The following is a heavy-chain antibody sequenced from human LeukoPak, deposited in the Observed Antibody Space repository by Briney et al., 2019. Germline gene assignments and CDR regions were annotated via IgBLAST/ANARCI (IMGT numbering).Heavy chain of an antibody. CDR2: ITSSSSSI. CDR1: GFTFDDYG. Sequence: PGGSLRLSCAASGFTFDDYGMSWVRQAPGKGLEWVSYITSSSSSIYYADSVKGRFTISRDDAKNSLYLQMHSLRAEDTAVYYCASSNGSLDYWGQGTLVTVSS. J-gene: IGHJ4*02. V-gene: IGHV3-48*01. CDR3: ASSNGSLDY. D-gene: IGHD1-26*01.